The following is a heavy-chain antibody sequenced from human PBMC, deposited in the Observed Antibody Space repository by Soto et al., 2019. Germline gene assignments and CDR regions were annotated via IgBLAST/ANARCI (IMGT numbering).Heavy chain of an antibody. CDR2: MNPNSGNT. V-gene: IGHV1-8*01. CDR1: GYTFTSYD. Sequence: ASVKVSCKASGYTFTSYDINWVRQATGQGREWRGWMNPNSGNTGYAQKCQGRVTMTRNTSISTAYLDLSSLRSEDHAVYYCASGARHFWSGYYAVYGMGVWGQGXTVPASS. CDR3: ASGARHFWSGYYAVYGMGV. J-gene: IGHJ6*02. D-gene: IGHD3-3*02.